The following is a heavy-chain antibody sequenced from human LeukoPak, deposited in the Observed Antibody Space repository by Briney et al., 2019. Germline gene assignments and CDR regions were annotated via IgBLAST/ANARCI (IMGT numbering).Heavy chain of an antibody. CDR2: MNPNSGNT. CDR3: AREARPLRGSGGYYGY. V-gene: IGHV1-8*01. J-gene: IGHJ4*02. D-gene: IGHD3-22*01. CDR1: GYTFTSYD. Sequence: GASVKVSCKASGYTFTSYDINWVRQATGQGLEWMGWMNPNSGNTGYAQKFQGRVTMTRNTSISTAYMELSSLRSEDTVVYYCAREARPLRGSGGYYGYWGQGTLVTVSS.